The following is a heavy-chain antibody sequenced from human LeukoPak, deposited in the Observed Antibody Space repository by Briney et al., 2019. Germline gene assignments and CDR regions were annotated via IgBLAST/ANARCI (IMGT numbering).Heavy chain of an antibody. CDR2: ISAYNGDT. CDR3: ARTPLLWFGELSSYFDY. Sequence: GASVKVSCKASGYTFTSYGISWVRQAPGQGLEWMGWISAYNGDTNYAQKLQGRVTMTTDTSTSTAYMELRSLRSDDTAVYYCARTPLLWFGELSSYFDYWGQGTLVTVSS. V-gene: IGHV1-18*01. J-gene: IGHJ4*02. CDR1: GYTFTSYG. D-gene: IGHD3-10*01.